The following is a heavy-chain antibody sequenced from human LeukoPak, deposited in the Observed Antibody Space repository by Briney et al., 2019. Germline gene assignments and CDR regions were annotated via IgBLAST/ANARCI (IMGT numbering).Heavy chain of an antibody. D-gene: IGHD4-23*01. CDR1: GYTFTSYD. CDR3: ARGILSLRWPFDY. J-gene: IGHJ4*02. Sequence: ASVKVSCKASGYTFTSYDINWMRQATGQGLEWMGWMNPNSGNTGYAQEFQGRVTMTRNTSISTAYMELSSLRSEDTAVYYCARGILSLRWPFDYWGQGTLVTVSS. V-gene: IGHV1-8*01. CDR2: MNPNSGNT.